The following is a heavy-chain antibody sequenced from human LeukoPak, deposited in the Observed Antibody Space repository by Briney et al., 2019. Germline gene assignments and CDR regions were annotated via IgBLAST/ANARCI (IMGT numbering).Heavy chain of an antibody. D-gene: IGHD3-10*01. J-gene: IGHJ4*02. CDR3: AKTLITMVRGVIDY. Sequence: GGSLRLSCAASGFTFSSYNMNWVRQAPGKGLEWVSSISSSSNYIYYADSVKGRFTISRDNAKNSLYLQMNSLRAEDTAVYYCAKTLITMVRGVIDYWGQGTLVTVSS. V-gene: IGHV3-21*01. CDR2: ISSSSNYI. CDR1: GFTFSSYN.